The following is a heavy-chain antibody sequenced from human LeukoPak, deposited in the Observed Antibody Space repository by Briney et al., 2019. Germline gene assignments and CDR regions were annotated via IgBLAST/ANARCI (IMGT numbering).Heavy chain of an antibody. Sequence: SETLSLTCTVSGCSISSYYWSWIRQPPGKGLEWIGYIYYSGSTHYSPSLKRRLTISVDPSKNQFSLKLSSVTAADTAVYYCARDQYSGSYWAYWGQGTLVTVSS. V-gene: IGHV4-59*01. D-gene: IGHD1-26*01. CDR2: IYYSGST. CDR3: ARDQYSGSYWAY. J-gene: IGHJ4*02. CDR1: GCSISSYY.